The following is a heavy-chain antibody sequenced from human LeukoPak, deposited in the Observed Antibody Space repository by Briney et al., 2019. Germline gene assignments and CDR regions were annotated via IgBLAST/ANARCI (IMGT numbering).Heavy chain of an antibody. CDR3: TRGYYFDY. CDR1: GFTLKSYS. Sequence: GGSLRLSCAASGFTLKSYSMNWVRQAPEKELEWVSTISVTSDYIYYADSVKGRFTISRDNAKNSLYLQMNSLRPEDTAVYYCTRGYYFDYWGQGTLVTVSS. V-gene: IGHV3-21*01. J-gene: IGHJ4*02. CDR2: ISVTSDYI.